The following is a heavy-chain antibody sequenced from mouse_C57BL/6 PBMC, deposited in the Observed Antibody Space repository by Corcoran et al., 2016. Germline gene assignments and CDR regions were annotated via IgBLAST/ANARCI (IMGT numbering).Heavy chain of an antibody. CDR3: AINWDVYYFDY. J-gene: IGHJ2*01. CDR1: GYTFTSYG. D-gene: IGHD4-1*01. V-gene: IGHV1-81*01. CDR2: IYPRSGNT. Sequence: QVQLQQSGAELARPGASLKLSCKASGYTFTSYGISWVKQRTGQGLEWIGEIYPRSGNTYYNEKFKGKATLTADKSYSTAYMELRSLTSEDSAVYFCAINWDVYYFDYWGQGTTLTVS.